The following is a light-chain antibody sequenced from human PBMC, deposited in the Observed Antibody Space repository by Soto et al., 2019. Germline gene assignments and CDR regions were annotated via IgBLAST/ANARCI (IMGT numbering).Light chain of an antibody. CDR2: GVS. Sequence: DIVLTQSPGTLSLSPGERATLSCRASQSVTSSYLAWYQQRPGQAPRLLIYGVSSRATGIPDRFSGSGSGTDLTFTITRMEPEDFAVYYCQQYGSARGVTFGQGTRLEIK. J-gene: IGKJ5*01. V-gene: IGKV3-20*01. CDR1: QSVTSSY. CDR3: QQYGSARGVT.